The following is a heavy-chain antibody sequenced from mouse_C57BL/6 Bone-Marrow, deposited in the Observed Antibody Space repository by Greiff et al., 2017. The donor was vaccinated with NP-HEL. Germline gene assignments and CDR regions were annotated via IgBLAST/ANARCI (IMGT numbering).Heavy chain of an antibody. Sequence: EVKLLESGEGLVKPGGSLKLSCAASGFTFSSYAMSWVRQTPEKRLEWVAYISSGGDYTYYADTVKGRFTISRDNARNTMYLQMSSLKSEDTAMYYCTRPYYDYDKGYFDVWGTGTTVTVSS. CDR2: ISSGGDYT. V-gene: IGHV5-9-1*02. D-gene: IGHD2-4*01. CDR3: TRPYYDYDKGYFDV. CDR1: GFTFSSYA. J-gene: IGHJ1*03.